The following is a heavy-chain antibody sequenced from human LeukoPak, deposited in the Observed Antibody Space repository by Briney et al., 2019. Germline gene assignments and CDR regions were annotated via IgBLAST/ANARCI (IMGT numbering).Heavy chain of an antibody. Sequence: GGSLRLSCAASGFTFSSYAMNWVRQAPGKGLEWVSSISHSGSDTYYADSVKGRFTTSRDNSKYTLYLQMNSLRAEDTAVYYCAKDRAVAGKLIVGYNWFDPWGQGTLVTVSS. D-gene: IGHD6-19*01. CDR2: ISHSGSDT. J-gene: IGHJ5*02. CDR1: GFTFSSYA. V-gene: IGHV3-23*01. CDR3: AKDRAVAGKLIVGYNWFDP.